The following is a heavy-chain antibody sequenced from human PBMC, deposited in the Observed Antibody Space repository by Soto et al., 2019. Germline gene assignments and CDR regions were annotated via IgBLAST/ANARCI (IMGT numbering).Heavy chain of an antibody. CDR3: ARGSLAMDY. Sequence: QVQLQESGPGLVKPSETLSLTCTVSGASLSNFYWSWIRQPAGKGLEWIGRVFPSGNTNYNPSLKSRVTMSIESSKNQSSRTLNSVTAADTAVYYCARGSLAMDYWGQGTLVIVSS. J-gene: IGHJ4*02. V-gene: IGHV4-4*07. D-gene: IGHD3-16*02. CDR1: GASLSNFY. CDR2: VFPSGNT.